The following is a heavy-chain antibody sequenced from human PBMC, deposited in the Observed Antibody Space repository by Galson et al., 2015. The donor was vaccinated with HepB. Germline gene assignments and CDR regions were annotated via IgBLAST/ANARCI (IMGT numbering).Heavy chain of an antibody. V-gene: IGHV4-59*01. D-gene: IGHD3-22*01. CDR2: ISYSGST. CDR3: AKERGYYDGSGYEPYWYFDL. CDR1: GDSISDYY. Sequence: SETLSLTCTVSGDSISDYYWSWIRQPPWKGLEWIGYISYSGSTNYNPSLKSRVTISVDTSKNQFSLKLSSVTAADTAMYYCAKERGYYDGSGYEPYWYFDLWGRGSLVTVSS. J-gene: IGHJ2*01.